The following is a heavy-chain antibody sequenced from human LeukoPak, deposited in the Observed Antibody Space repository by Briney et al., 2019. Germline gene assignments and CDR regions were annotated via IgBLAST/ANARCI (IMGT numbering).Heavy chain of an antibody. J-gene: IGHJ6*02. CDR1: GFTFSSYS. D-gene: IGHD3-10*01. CDR3: AREIISSVTTPPGMDV. Sequence: GGSLRLSCAASGFTFSSYSMNWVRQAPGKGLEWVSYISSNSDTIYYADSVKGRFTISRDNAKSSLYLQMNSLRAEDTAVYYCAREIISSVTTPPGMDVWGQGTTVTVSS. CDR2: ISSNSDTI. V-gene: IGHV3-48*01.